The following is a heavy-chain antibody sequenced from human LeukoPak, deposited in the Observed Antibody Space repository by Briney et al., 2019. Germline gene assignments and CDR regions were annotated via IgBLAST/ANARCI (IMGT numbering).Heavy chain of an antibody. J-gene: IGHJ4*02. CDR1: GGSISGYY. CDR3: ARVYRDDFWSGYSTHFDY. CDR2: INYSGSA. D-gene: IGHD3-3*01. Sequence: SETLSLTCTVSGGSISGYYWSWIRQPPGKGLEWIGYINYSGSANSNPSLKSRVTISVDTSKNQFSLKLTSVTAADTAVYYCARVYRDDFWSGYSTHFDYWGQGTLVTVSS. V-gene: IGHV4-59*01.